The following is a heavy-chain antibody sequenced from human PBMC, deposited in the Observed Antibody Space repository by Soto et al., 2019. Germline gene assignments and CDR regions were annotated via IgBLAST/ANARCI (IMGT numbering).Heavy chain of an antibody. D-gene: IGHD3-22*01. CDR1: DGSFSGYY. CDR3: ARPHYDSNTVYSFLDX. CDR2: IFHGGST. V-gene: IGHV4-34*12. Sequence: TETLSLTCAVYDGSFSGYYWSWIRQPPGKGLEWIVEIFHGGSTDYSPSLKSLVTISVDTSKKQFSLELRFVNAADTAVYYCARPHYDSNTVYSFLDXWGQWTLVTVSX. J-gene: IGHJ4*02.